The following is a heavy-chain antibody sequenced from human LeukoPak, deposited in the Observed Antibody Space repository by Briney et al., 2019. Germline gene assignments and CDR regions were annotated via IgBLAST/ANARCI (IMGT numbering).Heavy chain of an antibody. Sequence: SETLSLTCTVSGGSISSGSYYWNWIRQPAGKGLEWIGRIYTSGSTNYNPSLKSRVTISVDTSKNQFSLKLSSVTAADTAVYYCARLTERGYSYGSKGDYYYYYMDVWGKGTTVTISS. D-gene: IGHD5-18*01. CDR1: GGSISSGSYY. CDR3: ARLTERGYSYGSKGDYYYYYMDV. V-gene: IGHV4-61*02. J-gene: IGHJ6*03. CDR2: IYTSGST.